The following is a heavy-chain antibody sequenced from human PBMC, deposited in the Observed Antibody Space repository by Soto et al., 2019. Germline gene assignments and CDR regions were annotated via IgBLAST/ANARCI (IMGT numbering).Heavy chain of an antibody. J-gene: IGHJ6*02. D-gene: IGHD3-10*01. V-gene: IGHV1-69*13. Sequence: ASVKVSCKASGGTFSSYAISWVRQAPGQGLEWMGGIIPIFGTANYAQKFQGRVTITADESTSTAYMELSSLRSEDTAVYYCARDRGVRFWRIPPARDYYYGMDVWGQGTTVTVSS. CDR2: IIPIFGTA. CDR3: ARDRGVRFWRIPPARDYYYGMDV. CDR1: GGTFSSYA.